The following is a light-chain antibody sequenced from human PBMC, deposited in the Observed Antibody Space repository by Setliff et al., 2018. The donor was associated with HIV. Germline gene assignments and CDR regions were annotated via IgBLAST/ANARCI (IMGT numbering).Light chain of an antibody. CDR3: SSYAGSNDLGV. CDR1: SSDVGGYNY. V-gene: IGLV2-8*01. CDR2: EVS. Sequence: SVLAQPPSASGSPGQSVTISCTGTSSDVGGYNYVSWYQQHPGKAPKLMIYEVSKRPSGVPDRFPGSKSGNTASLTVSGLQAEDEADYYCSSYAGSNDLGVFGTGTKATVL. J-gene: IGLJ1*01.